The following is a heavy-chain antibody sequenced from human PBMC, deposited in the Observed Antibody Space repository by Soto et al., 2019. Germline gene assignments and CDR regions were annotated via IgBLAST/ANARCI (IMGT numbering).Heavy chain of an antibody. V-gene: IGHV3-23*01. D-gene: IGHD3-3*01. J-gene: IGHJ5*02. CDR1: GFTFSSYA. CDR2: ISGSGGST. Sequence: HPGGSLRLSCAASGFTFSSYAMSWVRQAPGKGPEWGSAISGSGGSTYYADSVKGRFTISRDNSKNTLYLQVNSLRAEDTAVYYCARDRGLGYDPLSGYPNWFDPWGQGTLVTVSS. CDR3: ARDRGLGYDPLSGYPNWFDP.